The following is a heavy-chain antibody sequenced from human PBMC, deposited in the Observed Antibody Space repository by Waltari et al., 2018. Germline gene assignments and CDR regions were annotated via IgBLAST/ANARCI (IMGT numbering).Heavy chain of an antibody. CDR1: GDSINRSNYY. D-gene: IGHD1-26*01. J-gene: IGHJ5*02. CDR3: ARLTVVGATRWFDP. V-gene: IGHV4-39*01. Sequence: QLHLQESGPGLVKPSATLSLTCSVSGDSINRSNYYWGWIRQPPGKGLESIGSIYYSGSTYHNPSLKSRVTMSVDTSKNEFYLKLTSVTAADTATYYCARLTVVGATRWFDPWGQGTQVTVSS. CDR2: IYYSGST.